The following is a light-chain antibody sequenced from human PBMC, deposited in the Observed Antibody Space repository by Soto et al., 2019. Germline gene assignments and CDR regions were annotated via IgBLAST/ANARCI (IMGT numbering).Light chain of an antibody. J-gene: IGLJ1*01. Sequence: QSALTQPASVSGSPGQWITISCTGTSSDVGNYKYVSWYQQHPGKAPKLMIYEVSNRPSGVSNRFSGSKSGNTASLTISGLQAEDETDYYCFSYTSSGTYVFGTGTKLTVX. V-gene: IGLV2-14*01. CDR3: FSYTSSGTYV. CDR1: SSDVGNYKY. CDR2: EVS.